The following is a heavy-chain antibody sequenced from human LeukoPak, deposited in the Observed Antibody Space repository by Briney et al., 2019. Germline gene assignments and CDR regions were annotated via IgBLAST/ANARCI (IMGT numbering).Heavy chain of an antibody. V-gene: IGHV1-18*01. CDR2: ISAYNGNT. D-gene: IGHD2-2*01. CDR1: GYTFTSYG. Sequence: ASVKVSCKASGYTFTSYGISWVRQAPGQGLEWMGWISAYNGNTNYAQKLQGRVTMTTDTSTSTAYMELRSLRSDDTAVYYCARGGIVPAAMENDAFDIWGQGTMVTVSS. J-gene: IGHJ3*02. CDR3: ARGGIVPAAMENDAFDI.